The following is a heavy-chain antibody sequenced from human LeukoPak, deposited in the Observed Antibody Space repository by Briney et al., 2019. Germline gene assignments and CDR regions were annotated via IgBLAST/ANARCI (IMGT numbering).Heavy chain of an antibody. CDR1: GGSISSINYY. CDR2: IYYSGST. J-gene: IGHJ5*02. D-gene: IGHD2-15*01. CDR3: ARAYCSGGSCYSGGWFDP. V-gene: IGHV4-39*07. Sequence: SETLSLTCTVSGGSISSINYYWGWIRQPPGKGLEWIGSIYYSGSTSYNPSLKRRLTISLATSKNQFSLKLSSVPAADTAVYYCARAYCSGGSCYSGGWFDPWGQGTLVTVSS.